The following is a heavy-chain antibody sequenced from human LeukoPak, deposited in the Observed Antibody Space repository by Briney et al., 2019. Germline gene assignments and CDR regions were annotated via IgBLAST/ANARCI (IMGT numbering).Heavy chain of an antibody. D-gene: IGHD1-26*01. V-gene: IGHV3-9*01. CDR3: AREIVGAIKSYFDY. J-gene: IGHJ4*02. CDR2: ITWNSGSI. CDR1: GFTFADYA. Sequence: GGSLRLSCAASGFTFADYAMHWVRQVPGKGLEWVSGITWNSGSIGYADSVKGRFTISRGNAENSLYLQMNSLRAEDTAVYYCAREIVGAIKSYFDYWGQGTLVTASS.